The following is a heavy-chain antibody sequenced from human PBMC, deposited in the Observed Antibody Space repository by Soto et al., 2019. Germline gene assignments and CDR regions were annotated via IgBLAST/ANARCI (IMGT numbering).Heavy chain of an antibody. V-gene: IGHV1-69*01. J-gene: IGHJ4*02. CDR2: IIPIFGTA. CDR1: GGTFSSYA. D-gene: IGHD6-6*01. Sequence: QVQLVQSGAEVKKPGSSVKVSCKASGGTFSSYAISWVRQAPGQGLEWMGRIIPIFGTANYAQKFQGRVTITADESTSTAYMELSSLRSKDTAVYYCARDPLDVGHLNSSSGPNWGQGTLVTVSS. CDR3: ARDPLDVGHLNSSSGPN.